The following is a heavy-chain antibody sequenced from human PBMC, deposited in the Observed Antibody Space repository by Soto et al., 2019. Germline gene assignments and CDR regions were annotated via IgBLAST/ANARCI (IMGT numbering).Heavy chain of an antibody. CDR3: VRSLRDCSSTSSYPNWFDP. D-gene: IGHD2-2*01. J-gene: IGHJ5*02. CDR1: GYSFTSYW. CDR2: IYPGDSDT. V-gene: IGHV5-51*01. Sequence: GESLKISCKGSGYSFTSYWIGWVRQMPGKGLEWMGIIYPGDSDTRYSPSFQGQVTISADKSISTAYLQWSSLKASDTAMYYCVRSLRDCSSTSSYPNWFDPWGQGTLITVSS.